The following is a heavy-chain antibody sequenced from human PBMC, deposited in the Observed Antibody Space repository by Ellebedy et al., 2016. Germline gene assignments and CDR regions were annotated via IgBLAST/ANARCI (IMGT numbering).Heavy chain of an antibody. CDR1: GGSISSYY. D-gene: IGHD4-17*01. CDR3: ARAADYGDYVGDYFDY. Sequence: SETLSLTCTVSGGSISSYYWSWIRQPPGKGLEWIGEIYHSGSTNYNPSLKSRVTISVDKSKNQFSLKLSSVTAADTAVYYCARAADYGDYVGDYFDYWGQGTLVTVSS. CDR2: IYHSGST. V-gene: IGHV4-59*12. J-gene: IGHJ4*02.